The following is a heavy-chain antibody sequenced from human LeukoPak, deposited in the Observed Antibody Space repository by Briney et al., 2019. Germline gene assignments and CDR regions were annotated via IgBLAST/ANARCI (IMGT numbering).Heavy chain of an antibody. CDR2: ISWNSGSI. CDR1: GFTFDDYA. D-gene: IGHD3-16*02. CDR3: AKDGDGSGELSFPDH. J-gene: IGHJ4*02. Sequence: GRSLRLSCAASGFTFDDYAMHWVRQAPGKGLEWVSGISWNSGSIGYADSVKGRFTISRDNAKNSLYLQMNSLRAEDTALYYCAKDGDGSGELSFPDHWGQGTLVTVSS. V-gene: IGHV3-9*01.